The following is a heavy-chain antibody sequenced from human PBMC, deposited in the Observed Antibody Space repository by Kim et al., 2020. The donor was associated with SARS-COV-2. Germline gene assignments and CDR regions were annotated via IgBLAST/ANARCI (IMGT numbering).Heavy chain of an antibody. CDR1: GFTFSSYA. D-gene: IGHD3-10*01. Sequence: GGSLRLSCAASGFTFSSYAMSWVRQAPGKGLEWVSVIYSGGSSTYYVDSVKGRFTISRDNSKNTLYLQMNSLRAEDTAVYYCAKDRTGSYGMDVWGQGTTVTVSS. J-gene: IGHJ6*02. V-gene: IGHV3-23*03. CDR2: IYSGGSST. CDR3: AKDRTGSYGMDV.